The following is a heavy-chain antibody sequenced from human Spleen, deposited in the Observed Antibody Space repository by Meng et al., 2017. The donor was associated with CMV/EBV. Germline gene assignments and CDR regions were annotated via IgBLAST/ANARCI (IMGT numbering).Heavy chain of an antibody. J-gene: IGHJ5*02. Sequence: MNGVRQAPGQGLEWMGWINTNTGSPTYAQGFTGRIVFSLDTSVSTAYLQITSLKAEDTAVYYCARQVEDYYDSSDYYGVNWFDPWGQGTLVTVSS. D-gene: IGHD3-22*01. CDR2: INTNTGSP. V-gene: IGHV7-4-1*02. CDR3: ARQVEDYYDSSDYYGVNWFDP.